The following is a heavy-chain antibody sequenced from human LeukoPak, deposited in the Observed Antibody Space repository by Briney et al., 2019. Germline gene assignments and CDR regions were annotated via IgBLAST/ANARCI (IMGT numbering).Heavy chain of an antibody. CDR3: AREGEWELLYNWFDP. CDR1: GYTFTSHA. J-gene: IGHJ5*02. V-gene: IGHV1-3*01. Sequence: GASVKVSCKASGYTFTSHAMHWVRQAPGQRLEWMGWINAGNGNTKYSQKFQGRVTITRDTSASTAYMELSSLRSEDTAVYYCAREGEWELLYNWFDPWGQGTLVTVSS. CDR2: INAGNGNT. D-gene: IGHD1-26*01.